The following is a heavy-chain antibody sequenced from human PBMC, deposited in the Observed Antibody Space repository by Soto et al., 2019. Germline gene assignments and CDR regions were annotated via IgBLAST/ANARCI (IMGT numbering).Heavy chain of an antibody. J-gene: IGHJ4*02. CDR3: ARPFDSSGWCDY. Sequence: RESLKISCKGSGYRFTSYWIGWVRQMPGKGLEWMGIIYPGESDTRYSPSFQGQVTISADKSISTTYLQWSSLKASDTAMYYCARPFDSSGWCDYWGQGTLVTVSS. D-gene: IGHD6-19*01. CDR2: IYPGESDT. V-gene: IGHV5-51*01. CDR1: GYRFTSYW.